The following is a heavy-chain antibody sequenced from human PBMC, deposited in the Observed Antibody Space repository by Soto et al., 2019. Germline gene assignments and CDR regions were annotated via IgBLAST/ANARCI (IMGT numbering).Heavy chain of an antibody. CDR2: ISYSGRT. J-gene: IGHJ4*02. D-gene: IGHD4-17*01. V-gene: IGHV4-39*01. CDR1: GASIITDNYF. Sequence: PSETLSLTCTVSGASIITDNYFWVWIRQSPRRGLELIGSISYSGRTYDNPSLQSRVTISIDASKNQFSLKLTSVTTADTAVYYCARRRASDYGGNHHHYYFDRWGLGALVTVSS. CDR3: ARRRASDYGGNHHHYYFDR.